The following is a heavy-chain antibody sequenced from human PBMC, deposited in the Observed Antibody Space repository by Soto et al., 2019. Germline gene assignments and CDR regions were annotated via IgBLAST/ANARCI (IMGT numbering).Heavy chain of an antibody. CDR2: ISAYNGNT. D-gene: IGHD1-26*01. V-gene: IGHV1-18*01. CDR1: GYPLTSYG. Sequence: XSVKVSCKASGYPLTSYGITWVRQAPGQGLEWMGWISAYNGNTNYAQKLQGRVTMTTDTSTSTAYMELSSLRSDDTAVYYCPRDLQAGGPRGNLPSDYCGQRTLVTVSS. J-gene: IGHJ4*02. CDR3: PRDLQAGGPRGNLPSDY.